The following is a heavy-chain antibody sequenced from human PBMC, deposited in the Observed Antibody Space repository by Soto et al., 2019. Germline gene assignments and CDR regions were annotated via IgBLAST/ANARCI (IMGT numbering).Heavy chain of an antibody. CDR2: ISGSGGNI. CDR1: GFSFSSYA. D-gene: IGHD3-3*01. CDR3: AKGAFGSGSNYWYFDL. J-gene: IGHJ2*01. Sequence: EVQLLESGGGLVQPGGSLRLSCAASGFSFSSYAMAWVRQTPGKGLEGVSSISGSGGNILYADSVKGRLIISRDNSKNTMNLQMSSLRAEDTAVYYCAKGAFGSGSNYWYFDLWGRGTLVTVSS. V-gene: IGHV3-23*01.